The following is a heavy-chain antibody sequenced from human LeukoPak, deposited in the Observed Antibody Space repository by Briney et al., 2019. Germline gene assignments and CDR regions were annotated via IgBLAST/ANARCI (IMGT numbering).Heavy chain of an antibody. D-gene: IGHD3-3*01. CDR2: IKSKSDGETT. Sequence: GGSLRLSCRASGLTFRNAWMSWVRQAPGKGLEWVGRIKSKSDGETTDYAESVKGRFTISRDDSKNTVYLHMNSLKTDDTAVYYCTTVGGITIFELVIPYWGQGTLVTVSS. CDR1: GLTFRNAW. J-gene: IGHJ4*02. V-gene: IGHV3-15*01. CDR3: TTVGGITIFELVIPY.